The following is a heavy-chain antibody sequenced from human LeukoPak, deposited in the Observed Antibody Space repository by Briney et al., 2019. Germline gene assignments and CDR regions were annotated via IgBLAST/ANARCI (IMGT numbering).Heavy chain of an antibody. CDR1: GGAINRGSYY. V-gene: IGHV4-61*02. CDR3: ARENGNYALDI. D-gene: IGHD1-7*01. Sequence: SQTLSLTCTVSGGAINRGSYYWSWIRQPAGKGLEWSGRIYASGSTNYNPSLKSRVSISLATSKNQFSLQTRSVTAADTAVYSCARENGNYALDIWGQGTMVSVSS. CDR2: IYASGST. J-gene: IGHJ3*02.